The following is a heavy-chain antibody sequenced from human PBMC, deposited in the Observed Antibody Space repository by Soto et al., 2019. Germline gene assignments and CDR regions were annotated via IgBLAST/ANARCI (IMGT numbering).Heavy chain of an antibody. CDR3: ARGADYTNSNFDY. J-gene: IGHJ4*02. V-gene: IGHV3-21*01. D-gene: IGHD4-4*01. CDR1: GFAFSSYS. Sequence: GGSLRLSCAVSGFAFSSYSVNWVRQAPGKGLEWISSISGSGDTYYTDSLKGRLAISRDNAKNSLYLQMTSLRVEDTAVYYCARGADYTNSNFDYWGQGTLVTVSS. CDR2: ISGSGDT.